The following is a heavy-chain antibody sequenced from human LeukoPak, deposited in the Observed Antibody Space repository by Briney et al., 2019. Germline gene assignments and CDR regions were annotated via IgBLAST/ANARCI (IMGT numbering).Heavy chain of an antibody. V-gene: IGHV1-46*01. Sequence: ASVKVSCKASGYTFTSYYMHWVRQAPGQGVEWMGIINPSGGSTSYAQKFQGRVTMTRDTSTSTVYMELSSLRSEDTAVYYCARVLVPSIAARQYAMDVWGQGTTVTVSS. D-gene: IGHD6-6*01. CDR2: INPSGGST. CDR1: GYTFTSYY. J-gene: IGHJ6*02. CDR3: ARVLVPSIAARQYAMDV.